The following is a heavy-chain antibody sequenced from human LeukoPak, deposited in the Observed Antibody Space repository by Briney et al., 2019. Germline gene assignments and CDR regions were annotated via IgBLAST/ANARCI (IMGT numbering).Heavy chain of an antibody. CDR2: IKQDGSEK. V-gene: IGHV3-7*04. Sequence: GGSLRLSCAASGFSFSTYWMSWVRHAPGKGLEWVANIKQDGSEKYYVDSVKGRFTISRDNAKNSLYLQMNSLRAEDTAVYYCARDHSSSWYGSWLYWGQGTLVTVSS. D-gene: IGHD6-13*01. CDR1: GFSFSTYW. J-gene: IGHJ4*02. CDR3: ARDHSSSWYGSWLY.